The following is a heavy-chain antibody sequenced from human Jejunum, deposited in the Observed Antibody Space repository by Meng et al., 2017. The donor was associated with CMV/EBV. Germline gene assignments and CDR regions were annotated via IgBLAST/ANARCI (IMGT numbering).Heavy chain of an antibody. CDR1: GFTFSSDV. J-gene: IGHJ4*02. V-gene: IGHV3-74*03. CDR2: ISHDGTIT. Sequence: SWAASGFTFSSDVMHWVRQAPGKGLVWVARISHDGTITTYVDSVKGRFTISRDNARNTLYLQMNSLRAEDTAVYYCARDRNWIFDYWGRGTLVTVSS. D-gene: IGHD1-1*01. CDR3: ARDRNWIFDY.